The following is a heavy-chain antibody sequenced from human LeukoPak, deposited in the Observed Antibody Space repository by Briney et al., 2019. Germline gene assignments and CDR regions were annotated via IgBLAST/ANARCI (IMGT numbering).Heavy chain of an antibody. D-gene: IGHD2-21*02. J-gene: IGHJ4*02. V-gene: IGHV3-13*01. CDR1: GYTFSSYD. Sequence: GGSLRLSCAASGYTFSSYDVHWVRQATGKGLEWVSAIGTAGDTYYPGSVKGRFTSSRENAKNSLYLQMNSLRAGDTAVYYCARGDGDYFDYWGQGTLVTVSS. CDR2: IGTAGDT. CDR3: ARGDGDYFDY.